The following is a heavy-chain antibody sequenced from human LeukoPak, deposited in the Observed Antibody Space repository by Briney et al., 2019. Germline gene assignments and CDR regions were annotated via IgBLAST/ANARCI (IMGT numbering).Heavy chain of an antibody. D-gene: IGHD4-17*01. V-gene: IGHV4-39*01. J-gene: IGHJ4*02. CDR2: IYYSGST. CDR1: GGSISSSSYY. Sequence: SETLSLTCTVSGGSISSSSYYWRWIRQPPGKGLEWVRSIYYSGSTYYNPSLKSRVTISVDTSKNQFSLKLSSVTAADTAVCYCARVPYGDYASNYFDYWGQGTLVTVSS. CDR3: ARVPYGDYASNYFDY.